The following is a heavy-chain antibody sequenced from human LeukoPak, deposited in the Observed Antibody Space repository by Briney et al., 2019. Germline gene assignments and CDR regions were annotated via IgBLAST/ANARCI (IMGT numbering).Heavy chain of an antibody. CDR2: ISPLLGAS. CDR1: GGTLSDHI. V-gene: IGHV1-69*13. Sequence: SVKVSCTASGGTLSDHIIFWVRQAPGQGLEWMGGISPLLGASNHIQKFQDRVTITADESASTAYMELSNLTSADTAVYYCATYDILTGFEYWGQGTLVTVSS. D-gene: IGHD3-9*01. CDR3: ATYDILTGFEY. J-gene: IGHJ4*02.